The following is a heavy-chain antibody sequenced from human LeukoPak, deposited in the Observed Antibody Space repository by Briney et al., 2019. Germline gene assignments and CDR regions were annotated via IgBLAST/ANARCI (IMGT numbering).Heavy chain of an antibody. CDR2: ISGYKGNT. CDR3: ARAPRHCSSTSCYVDYYYYGMDV. V-gene: IGHV1-18*01. Sequence: ASVKVSCKASGYTFTSYGISWVRQAPGQGLEWRGWISGYKGNTNYAQELQGRVTMTTDTSTSTAYMNLRSLRSDDTAVYYCARAPRHCSSTSCYVDYYYYGMDVWGQGTSVTVSS. J-gene: IGHJ6*02. CDR1: GYTFTSYG. D-gene: IGHD2-2*01.